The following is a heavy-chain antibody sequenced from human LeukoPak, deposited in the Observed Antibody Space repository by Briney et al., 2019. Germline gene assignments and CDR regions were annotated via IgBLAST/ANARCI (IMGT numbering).Heavy chain of an antibody. Sequence: SETLSLTCTVSGGSISSYYWSWIRQPPGKGLEWIGYIYYSGSTNYNPSLKSRVTISVDTSKNQFSLKLSSVTAADTAVYYCARQWSGTDAFDIWGQGTMVTVSS. J-gene: IGHJ3*02. V-gene: IGHV4-59*08. CDR1: GGSISSYY. CDR3: ARQWSGTDAFDI. CDR2: IYYSGST. D-gene: IGHD1-14*01.